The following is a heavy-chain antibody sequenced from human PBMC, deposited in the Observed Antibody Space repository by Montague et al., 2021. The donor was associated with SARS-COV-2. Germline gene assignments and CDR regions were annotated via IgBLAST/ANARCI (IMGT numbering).Heavy chain of an antibody. CDR3: ARDRVEIVGAAGFDY. Sequence: SLRLSCAAPGFTFSSYSMNWVRQAPGKGLEWVSSISSSSSYIYYADSVKGRFTISRDNAKNSLYLQMNSLRAEDTAVYYCARDRVEIVGAAGFDYWGQGALVTVSS. J-gene: IGHJ4*02. D-gene: IGHD1-26*01. CDR2: ISSSSSYI. V-gene: IGHV3-21*01. CDR1: GFTFSSYS.